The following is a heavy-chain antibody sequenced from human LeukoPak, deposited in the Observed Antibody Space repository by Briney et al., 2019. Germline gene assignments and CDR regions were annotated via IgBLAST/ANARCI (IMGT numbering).Heavy chain of an antibody. CDR1: GGSISTYF. CDR3: ARHKSSGSYPLDY. CDR2: IYFSGST. V-gene: IGHV4-59*08. Sequence: SETLSLTCTVPGGSISTYFWSWIRQPPGKGLEWIGHIYFSGSTNYSPSLESRVTISVDTSKNQFSLKLNSVTAADTAVYYCARHKSSGSYPLDYWGQGILVTVSS. D-gene: IGHD3-22*01. J-gene: IGHJ4*02.